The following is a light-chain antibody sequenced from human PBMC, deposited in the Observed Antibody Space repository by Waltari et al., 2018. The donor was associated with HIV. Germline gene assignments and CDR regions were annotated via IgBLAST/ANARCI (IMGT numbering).Light chain of an antibody. J-gene: IGKJ2*01. CDR1: HGISKY. Sequence: DIQMTQSPSSLSAAVGDRVTITCRASHGISKYLAWYQQKQGKPPKLLISAVSTLQSGVSSRFSGSGSGTDFILTISSLQPEDVATYYYQRYNAAPYNFGQGTKLEIK. CDR2: AVS. CDR3: QRYNAAPYN. V-gene: IGKV1-27*01.